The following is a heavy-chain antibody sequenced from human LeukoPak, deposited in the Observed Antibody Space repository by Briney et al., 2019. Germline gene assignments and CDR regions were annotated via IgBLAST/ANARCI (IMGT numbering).Heavy chain of an antibody. Sequence: GGSLRLSCAASGFTVSSNYMSWVRQAPGKGLEWVSVIYSGGGTYYADSVEGRFTISKDNSKNTLYLQMNSLRAEDTAVYYCARDRYYYGVDVWGQGTTVTVSS. CDR1: GFTVSSNY. CDR2: IYSGGGT. V-gene: IGHV3-53*01. CDR3: ARDRYYYGVDV. J-gene: IGHJ6*02.